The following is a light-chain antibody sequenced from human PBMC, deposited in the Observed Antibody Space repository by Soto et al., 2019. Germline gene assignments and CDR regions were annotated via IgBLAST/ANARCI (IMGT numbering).Light chain of an antibody. J-gene: IGKJ2*01. CDR3: QQYNSYPHT. CDR1: QSISSW. Sequence: DIQLTQFPSTLSPSVGDRVTITCRASQSISSWLAWYQQKPGNAPKLLIYKLSSLHSGVPSRFSGSGSGTEFTLTISTLQPDDFATYYCQQYNSYPHTFGQGTKLEIK. CDR2: KLS. V-gene: IGKV1-5*03.